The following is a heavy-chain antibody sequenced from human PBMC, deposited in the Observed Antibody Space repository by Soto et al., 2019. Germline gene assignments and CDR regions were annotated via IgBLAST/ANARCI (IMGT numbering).Heavy chain of an antibody. CDR3: AKDLTGDSGQGHLCYX. CDR2: ICDSSDNT. D-gene: IGHD7-27*01. Sequence: PEGSLRLSFAASGFTFSTYDMSWVRQAPGKGLEWVSTICDSSDNTFYADSVRGRFTISRDNSKNTLYLQMNSLRAEDTAMYYCAKDLTGDSGQGHLCYXWGQVVRVTVSX. CDR1: GFTFSTYD. V-gene: IGHV3-23*01. J-gene: IGHJ4*02.